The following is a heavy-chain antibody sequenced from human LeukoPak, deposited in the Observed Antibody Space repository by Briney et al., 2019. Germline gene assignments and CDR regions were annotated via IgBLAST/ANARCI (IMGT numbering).Heavy chain of an antibody. J-gene: IGHJ4*02. CDR3: ARDRGFLEWLLYFDY. V-gene: IGHV3-7*01. CDR2: IKQDGSEK. CDR1: GFTFSSYW. Sequence: PGGSLRLSCAASGFTFSSYWMSWVRQAPGKGLEWVANIKQDGSEKYYVDSVKGRFTISRDNAKNSLYLQMNSVRAEDTAVYYCARDRGFLEWLLYFDYWGQGTLVTVSS. D-gene: IGHD3-3*01.